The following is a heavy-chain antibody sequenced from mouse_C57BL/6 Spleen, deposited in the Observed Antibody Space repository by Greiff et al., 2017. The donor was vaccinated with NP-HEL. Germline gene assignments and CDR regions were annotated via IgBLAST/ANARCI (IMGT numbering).Heavy chain of an antibody. J-gene: IGHJ2*01. CDR1: GYAFSSSW. Sequence: QVQLKESGPELVKPGASVKISCKASGYAFSSSWMNWVKQRPGKGLEWIGRIYPGDGDTTYNGKFKGKATLTADKSSSTAYMQLSSLTSEDSAVCFSARDGGLYDGYPFDDWGQGTTLTVSS. D-gene: IGHD2-3*01. CDR2: IYPGDGDT. V-gene: IGHV1-82*01. CDR3: ARDGGLYDGYPFDD.